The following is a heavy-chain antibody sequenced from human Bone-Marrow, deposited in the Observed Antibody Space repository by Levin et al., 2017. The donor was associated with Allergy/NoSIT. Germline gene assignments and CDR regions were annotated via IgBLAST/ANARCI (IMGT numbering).Heavy chain of an antibody. D-gene: IGHD6-19*01. CDR2: IIPMVGIA. V-gene: IGHV1-69*04. Sequence: ASVKVSCKASGLTFNSYAITWVRQAPGQGLEWMGRIIPMVGIANYAQKFQDRVTISADKSTNTADMEMSSLESEDTAMYYCAIDLSIAVSGTPYNWFDPWGQGTLVIVSS. J-gene: IGHJ5*02. CDR3: AIDLSIAVSGTPYNWFDP. CDR1: GLTFNSYA.